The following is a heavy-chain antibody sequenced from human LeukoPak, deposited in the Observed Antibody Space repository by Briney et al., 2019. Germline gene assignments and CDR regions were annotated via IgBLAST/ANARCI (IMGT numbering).Heavy chain of an antibody. CDR1: GYTFTSYA. J-gene: IGHJ5*02. D-gene: IGHD6-13*01. CDR3: ASPAGLGAAGGNWFDP. Sequence: ASVKVSCKASGYTFTSYAMHWVRQAPGQRLEWMGWINAGNGNTKYSQKLQGRVTITRDTSASTAYMELSSLRSEDTAVYYCASPAGLGAAGGNWFDPWGQGTLVTVSS. CDR2: INAGNGNT. V-gene: IGHV1-3*01.